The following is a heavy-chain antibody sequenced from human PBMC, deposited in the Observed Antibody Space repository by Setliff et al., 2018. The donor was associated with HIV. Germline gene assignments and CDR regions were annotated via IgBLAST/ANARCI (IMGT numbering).Heavy chain of an antibody. J-gene: IGHJ5*02. V-gene: IGHV1-69*05. CDR1: GDTFSNYA. CDR2: IIPLFGTT. Sequence: SVKVSCKASGDTFSNYAITWVRQAPGQGLEWMGGIIPLFGTTNYAHNFQGRLTITTDQIMSIAYMELTSLRSEDTAVYYCAAESVAGSQGDNWFDPWGQGTLVTVSS. D-gene: IGHD6-19*01. CDR3: AAESVAGSQGDNWFDP.